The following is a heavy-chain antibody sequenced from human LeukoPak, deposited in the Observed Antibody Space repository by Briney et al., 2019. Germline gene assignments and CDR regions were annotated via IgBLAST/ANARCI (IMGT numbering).Heavy chain of an antibody. Sequence: ASETLSLTCTVSGGSISSYYWSWTRQPAGKGLEWIGRIYTSGSTNYNPSLKSRVTMSVDTSKNQFSLKLTSVTAAGTAVYYCARLVVITTFDWFDPWGEGTPVTVS. CDR1: GGSISSYY. D-gene: IGHD3-22*01. CDR3: ARLVVITTFDWFDP. CDR2: IYTSGST. J-gene: IGHJ5*02. V-gene: IGHV4-4*07.